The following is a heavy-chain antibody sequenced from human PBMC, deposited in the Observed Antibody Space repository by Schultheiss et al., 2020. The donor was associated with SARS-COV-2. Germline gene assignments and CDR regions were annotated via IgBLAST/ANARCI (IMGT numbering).Heavy chain of an antibody. D-gene: IGHD1-7*01. CDR3: ARGDNWKYVGYFDP. CDR2: IYYSGTT. J-gene: IGHJ5*02. Sequence: SQTLSLTCAVYGGSFSGYYWSWIRQHPGKGLEWIGYIYYSGTTYYSPSLKSRVTMSVDTPKNQFSLNVSSVTAADTAVYYCARGDNWKYVGYFDPWGQGTLVTVSS. V-gene: IGHV4-34*09. CDR1: GGSFSGYY.